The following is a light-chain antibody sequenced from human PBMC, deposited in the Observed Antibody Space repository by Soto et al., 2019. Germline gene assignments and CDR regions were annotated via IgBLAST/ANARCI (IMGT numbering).Light chain of an antibody. Sequence: QSALTQPASVSGSPGQSITISCTGTSSDVGNYNLVSWYQQHPGKAPKVMIFEVSKRPSGVSNRFSGSKSGSTASLTVSGLQAEDEADYYCCSYATTNTFVFGGGTKLTV. CDR2: EVS. J-gene: IGLJ2*01. CDR3: CSYATTNTFV. V-gene: IGLV2-23*02. CDR1: SSDVGNYNL.